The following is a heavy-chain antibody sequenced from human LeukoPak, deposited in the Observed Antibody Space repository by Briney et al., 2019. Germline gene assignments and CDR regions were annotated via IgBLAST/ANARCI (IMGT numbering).Heavy chain of an antibody. D-gene: IGHD3-22*01. CDR3: ARDVSPSDSSGYYYLNWFDP. CDR2: IIPILGIA. V-gene: IGHV1-69*04. Sequence: AASVKVSCKASGGTFSSYAISWVRQAPGQGLEWMGRIIPILGIANYAQKFQGRVTITADKSTSTAYMELSSLRSEDTAVYYCARDVSPSDSSGYYYLNWFDPWGQGTLITVSS. J-gene: IGHJ5*02. CDR1: GGTFSSYA.